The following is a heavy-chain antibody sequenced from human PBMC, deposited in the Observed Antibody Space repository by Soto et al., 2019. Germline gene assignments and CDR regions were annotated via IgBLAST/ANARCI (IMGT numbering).Heavy chain of an antibody. CDR2: INHSGST. CDR1: GGSFSGYY. V-gene: IGHV4-34*01. CDR3: AREGDIVVVPALDY. J-gene: IGHJ4*02. D-gene: IGHD2-2*01. Sequence: SETLSLTCAVYGGSFSGYYWSWIRQPPGKGLEWIGEINHSGSTNYNPSLKSRVTISVDTSKNQFSLKLSSVTAADTAVYYCAREGDIVVVPALDYWGQGTLVTVSS.